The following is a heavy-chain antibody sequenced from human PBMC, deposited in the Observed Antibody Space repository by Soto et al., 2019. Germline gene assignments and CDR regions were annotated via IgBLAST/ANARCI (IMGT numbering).Heavy chain of an antibody. Sequence: PSDTLSLTCTVSGLSISSYYLSWIRQPAGKGLEWIGRIYTSGSTNYNPSLKSRVTMSVDTSKNQFSLKLSSVTAADTAVYYCAREELVEQLVSYHYYGMDAWGQGTKVPVSS. J-gene: IGHJ6*02. CDR3: AREELVEQLVSYHYYGMDA. CDR1: GLSISSYY. CDR2: IYTSGST. V-gene: IGHV4-4*07. D-gene: IGHD6-6*01.